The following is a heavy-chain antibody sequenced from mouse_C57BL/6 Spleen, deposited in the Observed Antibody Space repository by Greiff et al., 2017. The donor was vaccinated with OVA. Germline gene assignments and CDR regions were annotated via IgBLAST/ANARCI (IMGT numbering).Heavy chain of an antibody. Sequence: QVQLQQPGAELVRPGTSVKLSCKASGYTFTSYWMHWVKQRPGQGLEWIGVIDPSASYTNYNQKFKGKATLTVDTSSSTAYMQLSSLTTEDSAVYYCARRGVYYGSSYNFGYWGQGATLTVSS. CDR2: IDPSASYT. CDR3: ARRGVYYGSSYNFGY. J-gene: IGHJ2*01. D-gene: IGHD1-1*01. V-gene: IGHV1-59*01. CDR1: GYTFTSYW.